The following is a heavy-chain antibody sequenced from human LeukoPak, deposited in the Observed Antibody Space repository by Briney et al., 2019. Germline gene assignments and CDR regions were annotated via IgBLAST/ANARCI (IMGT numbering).Heavy chain of an antibody. Sequence: KSSETLSLSCTVSGGSISSYYWSWIRQPPGKGLEWIWYIYYSGSTNYNPSLKSRVTISVDTSKNQFSLKLSSVTAADTAVYYCARDIGYSSSWYGAFDIWGQGTMVTVSS. J-gene: IGHJ3*02. CDR3: ARDIGYSSSWYGAFDI. CDR1: GGSISSYY. CDR2: IYYSGST. V-gene: IGHV4-59*01. D-gene: IGHD6-13*01.